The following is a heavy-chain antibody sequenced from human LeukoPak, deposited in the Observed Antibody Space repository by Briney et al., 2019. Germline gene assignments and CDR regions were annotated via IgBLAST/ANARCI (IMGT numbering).Heavy chain of an antibody. Sequence: SQTLSLTCVISGDSVSSNSVYWNWIRQSPSRGLEWLGNTYYRSKWYNDYAASVISRITINPDTSKNQFSLQLNSVTPEDTAVYYCARGVSYSFDYWGQGTLVTVSS. D-gene: IGHD2-8*01. J-gene: IGHJ4*02. CDR1: GDSVSSNSVY. V-gene: IGHV6-1*01. CDR2: TYYRSKWYN. CDR3: ARGVSYSFDY.